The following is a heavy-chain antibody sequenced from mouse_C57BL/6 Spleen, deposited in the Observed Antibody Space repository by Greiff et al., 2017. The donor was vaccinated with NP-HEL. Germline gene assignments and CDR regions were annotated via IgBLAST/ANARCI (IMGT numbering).Heavy chain of an antibody. CDR2: ISSGSSTI. CDR1: GFTFSDYG. V-gene: IGHV5-17*01. CDR3: ARFPGFAY. Sequence: EVQLVESGGGLVKPGGSLKLSCAASGFTFSDYGMHWVRQAPEKGLEWVAYISSGSSTIYYAHTVKGRFTISRDNAKNTLFLQMTILRSEDTAMYYCARFPGFAYWGQGTLVTVSA. J-gene: IGHJ3*01.